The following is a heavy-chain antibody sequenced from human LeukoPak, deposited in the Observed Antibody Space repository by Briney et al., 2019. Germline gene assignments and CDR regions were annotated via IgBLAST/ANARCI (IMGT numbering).Heavy chain of an antibody. CDR2: ISGSGGST. D-gene: IGHD6-19*01. Sequence: PGGSLRLSCAASGFTFSSYAMSWVRQAPGKGLEWVSAISGSGGSTYYADSVKGRFTISRDNSKNTLYLQMNSLRAEDTAVYYCAKGAKYSSGWYGKKTLAFFFTYWGQGTLVTVSS. V-gene: IGHV3-23*01. CDR1: GFTFSSYA. CDR3: AKGAKYSSGWYGKKTLAFFFTY. J-gene: IGHJ4*02.